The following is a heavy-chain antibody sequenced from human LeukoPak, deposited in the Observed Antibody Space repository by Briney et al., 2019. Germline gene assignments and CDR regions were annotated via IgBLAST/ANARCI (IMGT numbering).Heavy chain of an antibody. V-gene: IGHV1-8*01. D-gene: IGHD3-10*01. Sequence: ASVKVSCKASGYTFTSYDINWVRQATGQGLEWMGWMNPNSGNTGYAQKFQGRVTMTRNTSISTAYMELSSLRSEDTAVYYCARMLGGSGSLNLDYWGQGTLVTVSS. J-gene: IGHJ4*02. CDR2: MNPNSGNT. CDR1: GYTFTSYD. CDR3: ARMLGGSGSLNLDY.